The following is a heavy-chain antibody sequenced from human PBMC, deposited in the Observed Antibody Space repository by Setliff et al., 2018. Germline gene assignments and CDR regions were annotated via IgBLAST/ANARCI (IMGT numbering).Heavy chain of an antibody. CDR1: GFTFTTYW. CDR3: TTDCSGARCSS. D-gene: IGHD2-15*01. V-gene: IGHV3-15*01. J-gene: IGHJ5*02. CDR2: IKSKADGGTT. Sequence: PGGSLRLSCAASGFTFTTYWMSYIRQAPGKGLEWVGRIKSKADGGTTDYAAPVKGRFTISRDDSENTLYLQLNSLKTEDTAVYYCTTDCSGARCSSWGQGTLVTVSS.